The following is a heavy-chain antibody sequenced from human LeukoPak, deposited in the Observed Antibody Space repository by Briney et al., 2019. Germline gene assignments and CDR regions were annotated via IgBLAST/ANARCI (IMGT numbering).Heavy chain of an antibody. CDR3: ARERDYSFDY. D-gene: IGHD3/OR15-3a*01. Sequence: GGSLRLSCAASGFTFSNYAIHWVRQAPGKGLEWVSFISYDGSNTYYADSVKGRFTISRDNSKNTLYLQMNSLRAEDTAVYYCARERDYSFDYWGQGTLVTVSS. CDR1: GFTFSNYA. J-gene: IGHJ4*02. V-gene: IGHV3-30*14. CDR2: ISYDGSNT.